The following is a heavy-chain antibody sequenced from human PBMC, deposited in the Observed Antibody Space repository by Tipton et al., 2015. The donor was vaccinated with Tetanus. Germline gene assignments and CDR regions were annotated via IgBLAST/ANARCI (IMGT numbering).Heavy chain of an antibody. Sequence: QSGAEVKKPGSSVKVSCKASGGTFSSYAISWVRQAPGQGLEWMGGIIPIFGTANYAQKFQGRVTITADKSTSTAYMELSSLRSEDTAVYYCAGGKGEGVEYSGSSLDYWGQGTLVTVSS. CDR2: IIPIFGTA. D-gene: IGHD6-6*01. CDR1: GGTFSSYA. CDR3: AGGKGEGVEYSGSSLDY. V-gene: IGHV1-69*06. J-gene: IGHJ4*02.